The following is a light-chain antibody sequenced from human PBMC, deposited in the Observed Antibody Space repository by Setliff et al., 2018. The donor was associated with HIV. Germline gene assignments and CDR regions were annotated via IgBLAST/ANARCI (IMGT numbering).Light chain of an antibody. CDR2: EVS. CDR3: SSYTSSSTLESV. V-gene: IGLV2-14*01. J-gene: IGLJ1*01. CDR1: SSDVGGYNY. Sequence: SALTQPASVSGSPGQSITISCTGTSSDVGGYNYVSWYQQHPGKAPKLMIYEVSNRPSGVSNRFSGSKSGNTASPTISGLQAEDEADYYRSSYTSSSTLESVFGTGTKGTVL.